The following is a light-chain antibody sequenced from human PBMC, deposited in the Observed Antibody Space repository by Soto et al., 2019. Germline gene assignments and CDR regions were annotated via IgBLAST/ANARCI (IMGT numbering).Light chain of an antibody. CDR1: QTIYNN. J-gene: IGKJ1*01. CDR2: HTS. Sequence: IVMTQSPDTLSVSPGERATLSCRASQTIYNNVALYQKRPGQAPRLLIYHTSSRATGIPARFSGSGSGTEFTLTISSLQSEDFAVYYCQHYQNLWAFGQGTKV. V-gene: IGKV3-15*01. CDR3: QHYQNLWA.